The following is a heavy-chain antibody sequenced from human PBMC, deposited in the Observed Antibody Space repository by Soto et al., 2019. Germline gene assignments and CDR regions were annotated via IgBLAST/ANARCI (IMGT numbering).Heavy chain of an antibody. Sequence: ASVKGSCKASGYTFTSYDINWVRQATGQGLEWMGWMNPNSGNTGYAQKFQGRVTMTRNTSISTAYMELSSLRSEDTAVYYCAREHSGYSSIDYWGQGTLVTVSS. V-gene: IGHV1-8*01. CDR1: GYTFTSYD. CDR3: AREHSGYSSIDY. D-gene: IGHD3-22*01. J-gene: IGHJ4*02. CDR2: MNPNSGNT.